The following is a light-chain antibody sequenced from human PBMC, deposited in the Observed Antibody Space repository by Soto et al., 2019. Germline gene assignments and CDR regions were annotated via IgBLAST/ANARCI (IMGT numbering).Light chain of an antibody. CDR1: SSNIGGNY. CDR2: SNN. Sequence: QSVLTQPPSASGTPGQTVTISCSGSSSNIGGNYVYWYQQLPGTAPKLLIYSNNHRPSGVPDRFSGSKSGTSASLAISGLRSEDEAHYYCAAWDDDLSAAVFGGGTQLTVL. CDR3: AAWDDDLSAAV. V-gene: IGLV1-47*02. J-gene: IGLJ7*01.